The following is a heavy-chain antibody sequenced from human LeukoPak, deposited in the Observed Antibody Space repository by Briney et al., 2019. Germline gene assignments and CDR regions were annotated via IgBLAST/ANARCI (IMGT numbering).Heavy chain of an antibody. Sequence: ASVKVSCKASGYTFTGYSIYWVRQTPGQKLEWMGWISAYNGNTNYAQKLQGRVTMTTDTSTSTAYMELRSLRSDDTAVYYCARAREVTLSSPFDYWGQGTLVTVSS. V-gene: IGHV1-18*04. D-gene: IGHD4-23*01. CDR3: ARAREVTLSSPFDY. J-gene: IGHJ4*02. CDR2: ISAYNGNT. CDR1: GYTFTGYS.